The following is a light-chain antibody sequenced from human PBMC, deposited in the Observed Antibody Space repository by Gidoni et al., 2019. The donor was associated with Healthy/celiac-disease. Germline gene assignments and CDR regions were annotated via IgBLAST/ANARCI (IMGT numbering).Light chain of an antibody. Sequence: EIVLTQSPGTLSVSPGERATLSCRASQSVSSSYLAWYQQKPGQAPRLLIYGASSRATGIPDRFSGSVSGTDFTLTISRLEPEDFAVYYCQQYGSSPPYTFGQGTKLEIK. J-gene: IGKJ2*01. CDR1: QSVSSSY. CDR3: QQYGSSPPYT. CDR2: GAS. V-gene: IGKV3-20*01.